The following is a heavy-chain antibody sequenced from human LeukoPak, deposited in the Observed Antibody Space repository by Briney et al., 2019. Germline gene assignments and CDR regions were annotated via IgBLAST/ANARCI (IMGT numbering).Heavy chain of an antibody. J-gene: IGHJ4*02. CDR2: INSDGGST. CDR3: ARKGQFSSGWDPLNY. CDR1: GFSFSTYA. D-gene: IGHD6-19*01. Sequence: QPGGSPRLSCAASGFSFSTYAMNWVRQAPGKGLVWFSLINSDGGSTRYVDSVKGRFTISRDNAKKTLYLQMNSLRAEDTAVYYCARKGQFSSGWDPLNYWGQGTLVTVSS. V-gene: IGHV3-74*01.